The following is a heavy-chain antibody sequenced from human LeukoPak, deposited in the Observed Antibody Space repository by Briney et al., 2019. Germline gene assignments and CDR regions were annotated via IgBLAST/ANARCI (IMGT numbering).Heavy chain of an antibody. V-gene: IGHV4-30-2*01. CDR3: ARLHGARGGDWFDP. D-gene: IGHD5-24*01. Sequence: SQTLSLTCTVSGGSISSGDYYWSWIRQPPGKGLEWIGYIYHSGSTYYNPSLKSRVTISVDRSKNQFSLKLSSVTAADTAVYYCARLHGARGGDWFDPWGQGTLVTVSS. J-gene: IGHJ5*02. CDR1: GGSISSGDYY. CDR2: IYHSGST.